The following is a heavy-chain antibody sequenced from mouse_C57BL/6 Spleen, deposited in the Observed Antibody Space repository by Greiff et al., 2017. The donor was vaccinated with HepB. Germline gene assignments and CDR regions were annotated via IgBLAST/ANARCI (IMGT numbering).Heavy chain of an antibody. CDR3: ARGSSSYAMDY. Sequence: VQLQQPGAELVKPGASVKMSCKASGYTFTSYWITWVKQRPGQGLEWIGDIYPGSGSTNYNEKFKSKATLTVDTSSRTAYMQLSSLTSEDSAVYYCARGSSSYAMDYWGQGTSVTVSS. V-gene: IGHV1-55*01. J-gene: IGHJ4*01. CDR2: IYPGSGST. D-gene: IGHD1-1*01. CDR1: GYTFTSYW.